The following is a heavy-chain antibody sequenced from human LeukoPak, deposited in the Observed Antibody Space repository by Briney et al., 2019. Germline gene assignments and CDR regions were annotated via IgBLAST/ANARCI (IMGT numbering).Heavy chain of an antibody. Sequence: SETLSLTCTVSGGSISSGSYYWSWIRQPAGKGLEWIGRIYTSGSTNYNPSLKSRVTISVDTSKNQFSLKLSSVTAADTAVYYCARETTIFGVVMNYNWFDPWGQGTLVTVSS. V-gene: IGHV4-61*02. CDR1: GGSISSGSYY. D-gene: IGHD3-3*01. CDR3: ARETTIFGVVMNYNWFDP. CDR2: IYTSGST. J-gene: IGHJ5*02.